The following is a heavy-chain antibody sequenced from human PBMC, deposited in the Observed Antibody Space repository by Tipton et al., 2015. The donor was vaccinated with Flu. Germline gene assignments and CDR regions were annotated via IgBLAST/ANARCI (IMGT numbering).Heavy chain of an antibody. CDR1: GGTFSSSA. CDR3: ARDVGGFSTVIRGYNYFDY. Sequence: QLVQSGAEVKKPGSSMKVSCKTSGGTFSSSAFSWVRQAPGQGLEWMGGIIPIFGTTSYAQKFQGRVRITADKSASTAYMELSSLRSEDTAVYYCARDVGGFSTVIRGYNYFDYWGQGTPVTVSS. CDR2: IIPIFGTT. V-gene: IGHV1-69*06. D-gene: IGHD4-23*01. J-gene: IGHJ4*02.